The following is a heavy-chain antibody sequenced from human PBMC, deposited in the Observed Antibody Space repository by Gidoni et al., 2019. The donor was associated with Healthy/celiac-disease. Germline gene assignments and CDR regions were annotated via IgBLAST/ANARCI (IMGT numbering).Heavy chain of an antibody. CDR1: GGTFSSYA. D-gene: IGHD3-22*01. J-gene: IGHJ4*02. CDR3: ARATVVVVIGWSYYFDY. V-gene: IGHV1-69*01. CDR2: IIPIFGTA. Sequence: QVQLVQSGAEVKKPGSSVKVSCKASGGTFSSYAISWVRQAPGQVLEWMGGIIPIFGTANYAQKFQGRVTITADESTSTAYMELSSLRSEDTAVYYCARATVVVVIGWSYYFDYWGQGTLVTVSS.